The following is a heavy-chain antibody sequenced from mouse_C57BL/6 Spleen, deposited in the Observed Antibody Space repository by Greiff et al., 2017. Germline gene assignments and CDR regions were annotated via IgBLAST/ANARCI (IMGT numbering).Heavy chain of an antibody. J-gene: IGHJ4*01. D-gene: IGHD1-1*01. Sequence: QVQLQQSGPELVKPGASVKISCKASGYTFTDYYINWVKQRPGQGLEWIGWIFPGNGSTYYNEKFKGKATLTVDKSSSTAYMLLSSPTSEDSAVYVCARGNYYGSSLGYYAIDYWGQGTSVTVSS. CDR3: ARGNYYGSSLGYYAIDY. V-gene: IGHV1-75*01. CDR2: IFPGNGST. CDR1: GYTFTDYY.